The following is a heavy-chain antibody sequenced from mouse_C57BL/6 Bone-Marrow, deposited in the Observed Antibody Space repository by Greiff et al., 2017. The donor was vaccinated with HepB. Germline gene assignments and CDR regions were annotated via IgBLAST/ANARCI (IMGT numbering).Heavy chain of an antibody. Sequence: QVQLQQSGAELARPGASVKLSCKASGYTFTSYGISWVKQRTGQGLEWIGEIYPRSGNTYYNEKFKGKATLTTDKSSSTAYMELRSLTSEDSAVYFCAIYDGYYHTLLWGQGTTLTVSS. V-gene: IGHV1-81*01. D-gene: IGHD2-3*01. CDR1: GYTFTSYG. J-gene: IGHJ2*01. CDR3: AIYDGYYHTLL. CDR2: IYPRSGNT.